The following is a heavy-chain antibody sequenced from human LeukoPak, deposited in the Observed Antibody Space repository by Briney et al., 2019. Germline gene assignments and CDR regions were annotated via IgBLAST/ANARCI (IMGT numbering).Heavy chain of an antibody. CDR3: ARFYYGSGSQNFDY. J-gene: IGHJ4*02. CDR2: IYYSGST. D-gene: IGHD3-10*01. Sequence: SETLSLTCTVSGGSISSSSYYWGWIRQPPGKGLEWIGSIYYSGSTYHNPSLKSRVTISVDTSKNQFSLKLSSVTAADTAVYYCARFYYGSGSQNFDYWGQGTLVTVSS. V-gene: IGHV4-39*01. CDR1: GGSISSSSYY.